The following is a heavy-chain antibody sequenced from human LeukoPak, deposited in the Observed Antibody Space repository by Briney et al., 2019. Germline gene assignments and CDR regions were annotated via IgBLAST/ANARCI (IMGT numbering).Heavy chain of an antibody. CDR1: GFTFTGYY. D-gene: IGHD2-21*02. J-gene: IGHJ4*02. CDR2: INPHSGGT. V-gene: IGHV1-2*02. Sequence: ASVKVSCKASGFTFTGYYIHSVRQAPGQGLEWMGYINPHSGGTNSPQKFQGRVTMTTDTSISAAYMELSSLISDDTAMYYCVREGNELLSKNFDYWGQGTLVTVSS. CDR3: VREGNELLSKNFDY.